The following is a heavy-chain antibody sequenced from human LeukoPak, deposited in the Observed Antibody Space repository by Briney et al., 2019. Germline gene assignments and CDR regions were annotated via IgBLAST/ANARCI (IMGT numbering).Heavy chain of an antibody. V-gene: IGHV4-30-4*08. Sequence: SETLSLTCTVSGGSISSGDYYWSWIRQPPGKGLEWIGYIYYSGSTNYNPSLKSRVTISVDTSKNQFSLKLSSVTAADTAVYYCARQLAGEQFDYWGQGTLVTVSS. D-gene: IGHD1-1*01. CDR2: IYYSGST. CDR3: ARQLAGEQFDY. J-gene: IGHJ4*02. CDR1: GGSISSGDYY.